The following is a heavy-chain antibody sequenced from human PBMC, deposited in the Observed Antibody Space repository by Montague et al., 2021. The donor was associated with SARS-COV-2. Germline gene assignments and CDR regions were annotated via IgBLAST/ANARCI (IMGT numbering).Heavy chain of an antibody. CDR3: ARGQVTAFAILIVFPAAGALDS. J-gene: IGHJ3*01. V-gene: IGHV4-34*01. CDR1: GESFTGYY. D-gene: IGHD2-21*01. CDR2: INHRGTT. Sequence: SETLSLTCAVSGESFTGYYWSWIRQSPGKGLEWIGEINHRGTTNYNPSLESRVSMSEDTSKNQFSLNLRSVTAADTAIYYCARGQVTAFAILIVFPAAGALDSWGRGTTVTVSS.